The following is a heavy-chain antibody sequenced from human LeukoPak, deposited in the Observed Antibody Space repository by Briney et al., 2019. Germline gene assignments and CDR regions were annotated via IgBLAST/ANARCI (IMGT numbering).Heavy chain of an antibody. Sequence: PGGSLRLSCAASGFTFSSYGMHWVRQAPGKGLEWVAFIRYDGSNKYYADSMKGRFTISRDNSKNTLYLQMNSLRAEDTAVYYCAKVGGGEQWDFDYWGQGTLVTVSS. CDR1: GFTFSSYG. CDR2: IRYDGSNK. CDR3: AKVGGGEQWDFDY. V-gene: IGHV3-30*02. J-gene: IGHJ4*02. D-gene: IGHD6-19*01.